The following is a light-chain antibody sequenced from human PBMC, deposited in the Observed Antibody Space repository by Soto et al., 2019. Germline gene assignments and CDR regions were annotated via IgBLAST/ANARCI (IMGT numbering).Light chain of an antibody. CDR1: RSVLSNSDNKNY. CDR2: WAS. Sequence: DFVMTQSPDSLAVSLGERATINCRSSRSVLSNSDNKNYLAWFRQKPGQPPKLLFYWASTRESGVPDRFSGSGSATDFTLTISSLQAEDVAVYYCQQYHSDPITFGQGTRLEIK. J-gene: IGKJ5*01. CDR3: QQYHSDPIT. V-gene: IGKV4-1*01.